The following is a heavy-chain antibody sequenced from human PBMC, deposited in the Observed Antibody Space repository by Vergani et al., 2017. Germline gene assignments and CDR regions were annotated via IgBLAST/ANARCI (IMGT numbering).Heavy chain of an antibody. CDR2: IYSGGST. CDR3: ARDRVDIVATTTYYYYYYGMDV. D-gene: IGHD5-12*01. V-gene: IGHV3-53*04. Sequence: EVQLVESGGGLVQPGGSLRLSCAASGFTASSNYMSWVRQAPGKGLEWVSVIYSGGSTYYADSVKGRFTISRHNSKNTLYLQMNSLRAEDTAVYYCARDRVDIVATTTYYYYYYGMDVWGQGTTVTVSS. CDR1: GFTASSNY. J-gene: IGHJ6*02.